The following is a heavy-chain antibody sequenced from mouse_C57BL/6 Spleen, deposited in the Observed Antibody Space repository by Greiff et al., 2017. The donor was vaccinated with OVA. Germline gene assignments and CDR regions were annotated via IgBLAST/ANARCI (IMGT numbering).Heavy chain of an antibody. D-gene: IGHD1-1*01. Sequence: EVKLQESGEGLVKPGGSLKLSCAASGFTFSSYAMSWVRQTPEKRLEWVAYISSGGDYIYYADTVKGRFTISRDNARNTLYLQMSSLKSEDTAMYYCTRVYYGSSPAWFAYWGQGTLVTVSA. CDR1: GFTFSSYA. CDR3: TRVYYGSSPAWFAY. V-gene: IGHV5-9-1*02. CDR2: ISSGGDYI. J-gene: IGHJ3*01.